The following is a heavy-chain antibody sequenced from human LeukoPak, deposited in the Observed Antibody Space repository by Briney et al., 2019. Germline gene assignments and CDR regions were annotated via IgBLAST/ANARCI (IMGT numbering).Heavy chain of an antibody. D-gene: IGHD2-15*01. CDR2: INHSGST. Sequence: SETLSLTCAVYGGSFSGYYWSWIRQPPGKGLEWIGEINHSGSTNHNPSLKSRVTISVDTSKNQFSLKLSSVTAADTAVYYCARGLRSYCSGGSCSNWFDPWGQGTLVTVSS. CDR3: ARGLRSYCSGGSCSNWFDP. V-gene: IGHV4-34*01. J-gene: IGHJ5*02. CDR1: GGSFSGYY.